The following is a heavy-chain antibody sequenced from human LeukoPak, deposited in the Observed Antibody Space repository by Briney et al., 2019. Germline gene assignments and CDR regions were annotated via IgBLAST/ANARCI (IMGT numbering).Heavy chain of an antibody. V-gene: IGHV4-34*01. CDR2: INHSGST. J-gene: IGHJ4*02. CDR1: GGSFSGYY. Sequence: PSETLSLTCAVYGGSFSGYYWSWIRQPPGKGLEWIGEINHSGSTNYNPSLKSRVTISVDTSKNQFSLKLSSVTAADTAVYYCASILYGGYARPDHWGQGTLVTVSS. CDR3: ASILYGGYARPDH. D-gene: IGHD5-12*01.